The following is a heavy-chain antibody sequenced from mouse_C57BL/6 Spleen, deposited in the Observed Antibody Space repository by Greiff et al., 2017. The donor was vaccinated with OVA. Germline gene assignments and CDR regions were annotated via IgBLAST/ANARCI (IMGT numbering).Heavy chain of an antibody. J-gene: IGHJ4*01. CDR1: GYAFSSSW. Sequence: QVQLQQSGPELVKPGASVKISCKASGYAFSSSWMNWVKQRPGKGLEWIGRIYPGDGDTNYNGKFKGKATLTADKSSSTAYMQLSSLTSEDSAVCYGGRRGAYAMDYWGQGTSVTVSS. CDR2: IYPGDGDT. CDR3: GRRGAYAMDY. V-gene: IGHV1-82*01.